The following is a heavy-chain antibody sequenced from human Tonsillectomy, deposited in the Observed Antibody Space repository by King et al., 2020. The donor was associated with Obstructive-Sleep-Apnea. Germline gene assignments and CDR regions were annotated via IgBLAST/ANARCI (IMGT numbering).Heavy chain of an antibody. CDR3: ARRVPGVGYSGQDVDY. D-gene: IGHD5-24*01. Sequence: VQLVESGAEVKKPGESLRISCKGSGYSFTSYWISWVRQMSGKGLEWMGRIDPSDSFTNYSPSFQGHVTISVDKSISTAYLQLSSLQASDTAMYYCARRVPGVGYSGQDVDYWGQGTLVTVSS. V-gene: IGHV5-10-1*03. J-gene: IGHJ4*02. CDR2: IDPSDSFT. CDR1: GYSFTSYW.